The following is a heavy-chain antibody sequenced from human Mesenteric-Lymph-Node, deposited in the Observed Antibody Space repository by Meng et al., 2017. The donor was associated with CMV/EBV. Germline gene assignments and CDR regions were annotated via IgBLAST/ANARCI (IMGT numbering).Heavy chain of an antibody. V-gene: IGHV3-15*01. CDR1: GFTFTDAW. D-gene: IGHD3-10*01. J-gene: IGHJ4*02. CDR2: IKSNNDGGAT. Sequence: GGSLRLSCAASGFTFTDAWMGWVRQAPGKGLEWVGRIKSNNDGGATHYSAPAKGRFIISREDSNNTLWLQMNSLKSDDTAVYFCATEPLAGGFWGQGTLVTVSS. CDR3: ATEPLAGGF.